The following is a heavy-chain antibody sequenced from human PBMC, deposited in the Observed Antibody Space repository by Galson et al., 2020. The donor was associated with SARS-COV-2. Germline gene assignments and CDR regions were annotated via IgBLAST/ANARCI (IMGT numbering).Heavy chain of an antibody. V-gene: IGHV3-48*01. CDR3: ARDNYDSSGYYYEGFDY. CDR1: GFTFSSYS. CDR2: ISSSSSTI. D-gene: IGHD3-22*01. J-gene: IGHJ4*02. Sequence: GESLKISCAASGFTFSSYSMNWVRQAPGKGLEWVSYISSSSSTIYYADSVKGRFTISRDNAKNSLYLQMNSLRAEDTAVYYCARDNYDSSGYYYEGFDYWGQGTLVTVSS.